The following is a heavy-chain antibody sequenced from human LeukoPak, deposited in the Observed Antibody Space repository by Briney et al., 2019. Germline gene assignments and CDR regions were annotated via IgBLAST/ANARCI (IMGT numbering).Heavy chain of an antibody. CDR1: GFTFSSYA. Sequence: PGGSLRLSCAASGFTFSSYAIHWVRQAPGKGLEWVAVISYDGSNKYYADSVKGRFTISRDNSKNTLYLQMNSLRAEDTAVYYCARVLTEDGYNVGAFDIWGQGTMVTVSS. CDR3: ARVLTEDGYNVGAFDI. V-gene: IGHV3-30-3*01. CDR2: ISYDGSNK. J-gene: IGHJ3*02. D-gene: IGHD5-24*01.